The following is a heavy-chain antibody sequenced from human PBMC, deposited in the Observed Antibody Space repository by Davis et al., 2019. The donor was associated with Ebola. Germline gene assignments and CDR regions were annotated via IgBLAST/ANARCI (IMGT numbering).Heavy chain of an antibody. CDR3: ARDLNIVVQPSNFEWGMDV. J-gene: IGHJ6*02. D-gene: IGHD2-21*01. Sequence: AASVNVSCQASGYIFTSYDINWVRQATGQGLEWMGWMNPNSGNTGYARKFQGRVTMTRDTSTSTVYMELSSLRSEDTAVYYCARDLNIVVQPSNFEWGMDVWGQGTTVTVSS. CDR1: GYIFTSYD. CDR2: MNPNSGNT. V-gene: IGHV1-8*01.